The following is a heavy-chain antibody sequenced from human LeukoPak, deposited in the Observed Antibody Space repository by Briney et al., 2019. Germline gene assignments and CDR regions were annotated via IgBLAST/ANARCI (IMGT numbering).Heavy chain of an antibody. V-gene: IGHV1-18*01. J-gene: IGHJ4*02. D-gene: IGHD1-1*01. CDR3: ARGTLERDHDF. Sequence: ASVKVSCKASGYTFTSYGISWVRQAPGQELEWMGWISAYNGNTNYAQKLHGRVTMTTDTSTSTAYLELRSMRSDDTAVYYWARGTLERDHDFWGQGTLVTVSS. CDR1: GYTFTSYG. CDR2: ISAYNGNT.